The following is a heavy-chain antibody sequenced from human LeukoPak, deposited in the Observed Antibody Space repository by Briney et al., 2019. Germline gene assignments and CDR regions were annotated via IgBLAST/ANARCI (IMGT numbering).Heavy chain of an antibody. CDR1: GFTFDDYD. Sequence: GGSLRLSCAASGFTFDDYDMHWVRQAPGKGLEWVSGISWNSGSIGYADSVKGRFTISRDNAKNSLYLQMNSLRAEDTALYYCAKDSEYSGSWDFDYWGQGTLVTVSS. J-gene: IGHJ4*02. CDR2: ISWNSGSI. V-gene: IGHV3-9*01. CDR3: AKDSEYSGSWDFDY. D-gene: IGHD6-13*01.